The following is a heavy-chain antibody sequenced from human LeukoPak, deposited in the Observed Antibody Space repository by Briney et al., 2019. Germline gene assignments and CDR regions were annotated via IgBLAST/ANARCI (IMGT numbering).Heavy chain of an antibody. Sequence: SQTLSLTCTVSGGSISSGGYYWSWIRQHPGKGLEWIGYIYYSGSTYYNPSLKSRVTISVDTSKNQFSLKLSSVTAADTAVYYCARGMVTTIWFDPWGQGTLVTVSS. CDR2: IYYSGST. CDR1: GGSISSGGYY. V-gene: IGHV4-31*03. CDR3: ARGMVTTIWFDP. D-gene: IGHD3-22*01. J-gene: IGHJ5*02.